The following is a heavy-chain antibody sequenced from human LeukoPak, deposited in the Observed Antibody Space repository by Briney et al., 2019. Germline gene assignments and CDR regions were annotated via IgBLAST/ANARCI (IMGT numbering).Heavy chain of an antibody. CDR3: AKGGARSGWSGHNWFDP. D-gene: IGHD6-19*01. J-gene: IGHJ5*02. CDR2: ISYDGSNK. Sequence: GGSLRLSCAASGFTFSSYGMHWVRQAPGKGLEWVAVISYDGSNKYYADSVKGRFTISRDNSKNTLYLQMNSLRAEDTAVYYCAKGGARSGWSGHNWFDPWGQGTLVIVSS. V-gene: IGHV3-30*18. CDR1: GFTFSSYG.